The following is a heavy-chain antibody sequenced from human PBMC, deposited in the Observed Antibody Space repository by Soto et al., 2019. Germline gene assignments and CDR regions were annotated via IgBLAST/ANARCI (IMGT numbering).Heavy chain of an antibody. CDR3: ASLVVRGVISY. V-gene: IGHV1-69*02. J-gene: IGHJ4*02. D-gene: IGHD3-10*01. CDR1: GGTFSSYT. Sequence: QVQLVQSGAEVKKPGSSVKVSCKASGGTFSSYTISWVRQAPGQGLEWMGRIIPILGIANYAKKFQGRVTITADKSTSTAYMELSSLRSEDTAVYYCASLVVRGVISYWGQGTLVTVSP. CDR2: IIPILGIA.